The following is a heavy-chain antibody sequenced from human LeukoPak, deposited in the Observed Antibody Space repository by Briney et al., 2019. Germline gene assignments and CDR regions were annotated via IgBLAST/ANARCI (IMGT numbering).Heavy chain of an antibody. Sequence: GGSLRLSCAASGITLSSYGMHWVRQAPGKGLEWVAFMRYDGSNRYYTDSVKARFTIYRDSSKNTLYLQMNSLRAEDTAVYYCARGGYYYDSSGYYLIDYWGQGTLVTVSS. V-gene: IGHV3-30*02. CDR3: ARGGYYYDSSGYYLIDY. D-gene: IGHD3-22*01. CDR1: GITLSSYG. CDR2: MRYDGSNR. J-gene: IGHJ4*02.